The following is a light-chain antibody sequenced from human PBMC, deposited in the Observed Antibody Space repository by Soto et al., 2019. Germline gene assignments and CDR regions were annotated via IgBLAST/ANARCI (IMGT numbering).Light chain of an antibody. J-gene: IGKJ5*01. Sequence: EIVLTQSPATRSLSPGERATLSCRASQTIRGLLAWYQQRPGQAPRLLIYGASTRATGIPARFSGSGSGTEFTLTISSLQSEDFAVYYCQQYNNGPPITFGQGTRLEIK. CDR3: QQYNNGPPIT. V-gene: IGKV3-15*01. CDR1: QTIRGL. CDR2: GAS.